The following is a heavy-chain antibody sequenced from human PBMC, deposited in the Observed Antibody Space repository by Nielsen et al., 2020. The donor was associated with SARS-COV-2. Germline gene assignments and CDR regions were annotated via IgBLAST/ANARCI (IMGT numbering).Heavy chain of an antibody. Sequence: GAALKISCAASGFTFSSYGMHWVRQPPGKGLEWVAVISYDGSNKYYADSVKGRFTISRDNSKNTLYLQMNSLRAEDTAVYYCARAGSGSYYYFDYWGQGTLVTVSS. CDR2: ISYDGSNK. J-gene: IGHJ4*02. CDR3: ARAGSGSYYYFDY. V-gene: IGHV3-30*03. CDR1: GFTFSSYG. D-gene: IGHD1-26*01.